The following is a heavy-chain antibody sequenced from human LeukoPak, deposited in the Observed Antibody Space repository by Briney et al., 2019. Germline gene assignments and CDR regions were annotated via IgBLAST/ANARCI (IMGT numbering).Heavy chain of an antibody. D-gene: IGHD6-13*01. CDR3: AKEPNSMAAAGNWFDP. V-gene: IGHV3-23*01. J-gene: IGHJ5*02. CDR2: ILASGSPT. Sequence: GGSLRLSCAASGFNFNSYTMNWVRQAPGKGLQWVANILASGSPTYYADSVKGRFIISRDNSKNTVYLQMNSLRVEDTAIYYCAKEPNSMAAAGNWFDPWGQGALVTVSS. CDR1: GFNFNSYT.